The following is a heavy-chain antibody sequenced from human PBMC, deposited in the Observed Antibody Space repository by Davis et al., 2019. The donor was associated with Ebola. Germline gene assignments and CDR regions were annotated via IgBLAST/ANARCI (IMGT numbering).Heavy chain of an antibody. J-gene: IGHJ4*02. D-gene: IGHD3-10*01. CDR2: IYYSGST. Sequence: MPSETLSLTCSVSGASISSYYWSWIRQPPGKGLEWIGYIYYSGSTNYNPSLKSRVTISVDTSKNQISLRLSSVTAADTAMYFCARGWFGEFNLGQGTLVTVSS. CDR3: ARGWFGEFN. V-gene: IGHV4-59*08. CDR1: GASISSYY.